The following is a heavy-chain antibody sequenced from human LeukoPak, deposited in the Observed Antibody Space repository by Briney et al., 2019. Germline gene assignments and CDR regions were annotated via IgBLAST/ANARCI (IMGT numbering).Heavy chain of an antibody. Sequence: SETLSLTCTVSGGSISIYYWSWIRQPPGKGLEWIGYIYDSGSTNYNPSLKSRVTISVDTSKNQFSLKLSSVTAADTAVYYCARSPASIITMVRGVIIGIYFDYWGQGTLVTVSS. V-gene: IGHV4-4*08. J-gene: IGHJ4*02. D-gene: IGHD3-10*01. CDR1: GGSISIYY. CDR3: ARSPASIITMVRGVIIGIYFDY. CDR2: IYDSGST.